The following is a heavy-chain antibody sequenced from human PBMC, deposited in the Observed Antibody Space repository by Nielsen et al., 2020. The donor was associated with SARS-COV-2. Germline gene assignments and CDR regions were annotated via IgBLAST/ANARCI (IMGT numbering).Heavy chain of an antibody. J-gene: IGHJ4*02. D-gene: IGHD5-24*01. V-gene: IGHV3-30-3*01. CDR3: ARRTQRATIIDY. CDR1: GFTFSSYA. CDR2: LSYDGSNK. Sequence: GESLKISCAASGFTFSSYAMHWVRQAPGKGLEWVAVLSYDGSNKYYADSVKGRFTISRDNSKNTLYLQMNSLRAEDTAVYYCARRTQRATIIDYWGQGTLVTVSS.